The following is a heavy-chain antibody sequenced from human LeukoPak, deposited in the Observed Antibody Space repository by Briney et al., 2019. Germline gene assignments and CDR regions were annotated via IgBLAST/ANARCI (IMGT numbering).Heavy chain of an antibody. CDR3: ASDPPPEDNSGYLDY. Sequence: QSGGSLRLSCAASGFTFSTYWMTWVRQAPGKGLEWVANIKYDGSDTHYVESVKGRFTISRDNDKNSLYLQMNSLSEEDTAVYYCASDPPPEDNSGYLDYWGQGTLVTVSS. V-gene: IGHV3-7*01. CDR2: IKYDGSDT. D-gene: IGHD3-22*01. J-gene: IGHJ4*02. CDR1: GFTFSTYW.